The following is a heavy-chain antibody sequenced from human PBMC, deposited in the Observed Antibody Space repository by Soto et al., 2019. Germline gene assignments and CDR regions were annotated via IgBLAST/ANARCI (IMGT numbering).Heavy chain of an antibody. CDR2: IIPIFGTA. V-gene: IGHV1-69*13. D-gene: IGHD3-9*01. CDR1: VGTFSSYA. Sequence: ASVKVSCKASVGTFSSYAISWVRQAPGQGLEWMGGIIPIFGTANYAQKFQGRVTITADESKSTAYMELSSLRSEDTAVYYCARVLRYFDWLPPPNYYYGMDVWGQGTTVTVSS. CDR3: ARVLRYFDWLPPPNYYYGMDV. J-gene: IGHJ6*02.